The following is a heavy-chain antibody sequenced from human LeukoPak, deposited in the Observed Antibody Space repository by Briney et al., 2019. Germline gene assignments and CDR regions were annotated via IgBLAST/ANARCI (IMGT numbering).Heavy chain of an antibody. CDR3: AKDLSTMIGYNFDY. CDR2: ISGSGGST. J-gene: IGHJ4*02. D-gene: IGHD3-22*01. CDR1: GFTFSSYA. Sequence: GGSLRLSCAASGFTFSSYAMSWVRQAPGKGLEWVSAISGSGGSTYYADSVKGRFTISRDNVKNTLYLQMNSLRADDTAVYYCAKDLSTMIGYNFDYWGQGTLVTVSS. V-gene: IGHV3-23*01.